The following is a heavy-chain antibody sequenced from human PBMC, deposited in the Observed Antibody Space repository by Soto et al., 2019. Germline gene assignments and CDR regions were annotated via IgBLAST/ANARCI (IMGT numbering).Heavy chain of an antibody. D-gene: IGHD6-6*01. CDR1: DGSFGDYY. Sequence: QEQLQQWGAGLLKPSETLSLTCAVYDGSFGDYYWSWLRQPPGKGLEWMGEINHSGSANYNPSLKSRVTISVDKSKNQFSLKVSSVTAADTAVYYCARRPYSSSSGYYYGMDVWGQGTTVTVSS. CDR3: ARRPYSSSSGYYYGMDV. J-gene: IGHJ6*02. CDR2: INHSGSA. V-gene: IGHV4-34*01.